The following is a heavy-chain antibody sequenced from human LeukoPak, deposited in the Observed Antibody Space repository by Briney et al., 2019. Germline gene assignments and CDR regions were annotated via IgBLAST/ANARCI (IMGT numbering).Heavy chain of an antibody. CDR3: ARGPITDNGLNWFDP. V-gene: IGHV1-69*01. CDR1: GGTFSSYA. CDR2: IIPIFGTA. J-gene: IGHJ5*02. D-gene: IGHD3-16*01. Sequence: SVKVSCKASGGTFSSYAISWVRQAPGQGLEWMGGIIPIFGTANYAQKFQGRVTITADESTSTAYMELSSLRSDDTAVYYCARGPITDNGLNWFDPWGQGTLVTVSS.